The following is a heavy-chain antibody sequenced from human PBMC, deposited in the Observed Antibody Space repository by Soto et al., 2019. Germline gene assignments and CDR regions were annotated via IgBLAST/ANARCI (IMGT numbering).Heavy chain of an antibody. CDR1: GGSISSGDYY. J-gene: IGHJ4*02. CDR3: ARVGNWNRRFDY. CDR2: IYYSGST. V-gene: IGHV4-30-4*01. D-gene: IGHD1-20*01. Sequence: TLSLTCTVSGGSISSGDYYWSWIRQPPGKGLEWIGYIYYSGSTYYNPSLKSRVTISVDTSKDQFSLKLSSVTAADTAVYYCARVGNWNRRFDYWGQGTLVTVSS.